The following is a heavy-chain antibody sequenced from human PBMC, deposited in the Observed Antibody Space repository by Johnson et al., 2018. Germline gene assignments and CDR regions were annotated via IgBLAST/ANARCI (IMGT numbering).Heavy chain of an antibody. D-gene: IGHD3-16*01. CDR1: GFTFINYA. V-gene: IGHV3-30*03. CDR3: ARDGGKGPKVDY. J-gene: IGHJ4*02. CDR2: ISYDGNKK. Sequence: QVQLVQSGGGLVQPGGSLRLSCTASGFTFINYAMSWVRQAPGKGLEWVAVISYDGNKKYHADSVKGRFTISRDNAKNSLYLQMNSLRAEDTAIYYCARDGGKGPKVDYWGPGTLVTVSS.